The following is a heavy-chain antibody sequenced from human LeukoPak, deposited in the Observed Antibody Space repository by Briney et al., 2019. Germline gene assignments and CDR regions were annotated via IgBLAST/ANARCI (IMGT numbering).Heavy chain of an antibody. CDR1: GGSFSGYY. V-gene: IGHV4-34*01. J-gene: IGHJ6*02. D-gene: IGHD3-22*01. CDR2: INHSGST. Sequence: SETLSLTCAVYGGSFSGYYWSWIRQPPGKGREWIGGINHSGSTNYNPSLKSRVTISVDTSKNQFSLKLNSVTAADTAVYYCASLVVVIRGSDYYYYGMDVWGQGTTVTVSS. CDR3: ASLVVVIRGSDYYYYGMDV.